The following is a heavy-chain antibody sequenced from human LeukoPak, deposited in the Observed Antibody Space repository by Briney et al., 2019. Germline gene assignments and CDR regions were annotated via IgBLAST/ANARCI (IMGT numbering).Heavy chain of an antibody. V-gene: IGHV4-30-4*01. CDR2: IYYSGST. J-gene: IGHJ4*02. CDR1: GGSISSGDYY. Sequence: PSETLSLTCTVSGGSISSGDYYWSWIRQPPGKGLEWIGYIYYSGSTYYNPSLKSRVTISVDTSKNQFSLKLSSVTAADTAVYYCARFLYGSGSYFDYWGQGTLVTVSS. D-gene: IGHD3-10*01. CDR3: ARFLYGSGSYFDY.